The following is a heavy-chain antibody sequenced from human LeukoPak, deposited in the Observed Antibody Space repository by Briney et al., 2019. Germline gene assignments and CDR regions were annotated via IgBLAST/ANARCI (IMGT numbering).Heavy chain of an antibody. V-gene: IGHV1-2*06. CDR3: ARLAGYYDSSGYYPFDY. Sequence: VASVKVSCKASGYTFTGYYMHWVRQAPGQGLEWMGRINPNSGGTNYAQKLQGRVTMTTDTSTSTAYMELRSLRSDDTAVYYCARLAGYYDSSGYYPFDYWGQGTLVTVSS. D-gene: IGHD3-22*01. CDR1: GYTFTGYY. J-gene: IGHJ4*02. CDR2: INPNSGGT.